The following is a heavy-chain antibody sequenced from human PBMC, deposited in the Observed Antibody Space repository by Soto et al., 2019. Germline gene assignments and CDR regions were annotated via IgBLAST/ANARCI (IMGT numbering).Heavy chain of an antibody. CDR2: INPKSGGT. CDR3: AREQTSHGLNYFDP. Sequence: ASVKVSCEASGYTFTDYYVHWVRQAPGQGLEWMGWINPKSGGTDYAQNFRGRVSLTRDTSISTVFLELRLRSDDAAVYYCAREQTSHGLNYFDPWGQGTLVTVSS. J-gene: IGHJ5*02. V-gene: IGHV1-2*02. D-gene: IGHD3-10*01. CDR1: GYTFTDYY.